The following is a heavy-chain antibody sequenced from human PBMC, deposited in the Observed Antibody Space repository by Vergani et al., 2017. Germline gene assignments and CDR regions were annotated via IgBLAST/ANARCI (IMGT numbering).Heavy chain of an antibody. Sequence: QLQLQESGPGLVKPSETLSLTCTVSGGSISSSSYYWGWIRQPPGKGLEWIGSIYYSGSTYYNPSLKSRVTISVDTSKNQFSRKLSSVTAADTAVYYCARHVDRMDAFDIWGQGTMVTVSS. D-gene: IGHD5-12*01. V-gene: IGHV4-39*01. J-gene: IGHJ3*02. CDR1: GGSISSSSYY. CDR2: IYYSGST. CDR3: ARHVDRMDAFDI.